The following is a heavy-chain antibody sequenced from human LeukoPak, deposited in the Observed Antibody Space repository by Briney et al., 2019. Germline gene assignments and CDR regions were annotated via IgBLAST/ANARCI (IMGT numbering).Heavy chain of an antibody. V-gene: IGHV1-2*02. CDR2: INPNSGGT. J-gene: IGHJ4*02. CDR1: GYTFTGYY. CDR3: ARLGGYCSSTSCQDAEKN. D-gene: IGHD2-2*01. Sequence: ASVKVSCKASGYTFTGYYMHWVRQAPGRGLEWMGWINPNSGGTNYAQKFQGRVTMTRDTSISTAYMELSRLRSDDTAVYYCARLGGYCSSTSCQDAEKNWGQGTLVTVSS.